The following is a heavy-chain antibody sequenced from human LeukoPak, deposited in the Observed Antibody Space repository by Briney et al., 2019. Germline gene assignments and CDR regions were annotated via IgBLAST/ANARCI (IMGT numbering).Heavy chain of an antibody. Sequence: GGSLRLSCAASGFTFSSYGMHWVRQAPGKGLEWVAFIRYDGSNKYYADSVKGRFTISRDNSKNTLYLQMNSLRAEDTAVYYCARGLYSSFDYWGQGTLVTVSS. CDR1: GFTFSSYG. D-gene: IGHD5-18*01. CDR2: IRYDGSNK. CDR3: ARGLYSSFDY. V-gene: IGHV3-30*02. J-gene: IGHJ4*02.